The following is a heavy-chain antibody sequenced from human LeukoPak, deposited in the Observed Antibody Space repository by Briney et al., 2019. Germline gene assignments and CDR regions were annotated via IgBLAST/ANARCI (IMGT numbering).Heavy chain of an antibody. Sequence: SETLSLTCAVSGGSITSDNWWTWVRQPPGKGLEWIGAIYHSGSTDYNPSLKSRVTISVDKSKNQFSLKLSSVTAADTAVYFCARNRDGMGVWGQGTTVTVSS. CDR1: GGSITSDNW. CDR3: ARNRDGMGV. CDR2: IYHSGST. V-gene: IGHV4-4*02. J-gene: IGHJ6*02.